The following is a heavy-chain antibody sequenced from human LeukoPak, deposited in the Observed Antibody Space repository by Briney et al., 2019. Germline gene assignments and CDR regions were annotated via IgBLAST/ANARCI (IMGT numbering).Heavy chain of an antibody. CDR1: GGSFSGYY. V-gene: IGHV4-34*01. Sequence: SETLSLTCAVYGGSFSGYYWSWIRQPPGKGLEWIGEINHSGSTNYNPSLKSRVTISVDTSKNQFSLKLSSATAADTAVYYCARGFIKSGAFDIWGQGTMVTVSS. CDR2: INHSGST. D-gene: IGHD3-10*01. J-gene: IGHJ3*02. CDR3: ARGFIKSGAFDI.